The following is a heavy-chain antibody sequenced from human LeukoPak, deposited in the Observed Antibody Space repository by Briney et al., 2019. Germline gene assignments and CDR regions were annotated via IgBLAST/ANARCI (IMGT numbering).Heavy chain of an antibody. CDR3: ARTEPSGTTSH. CDR1: GYTLTGYY. J-gene: IGHJ4*02. V-gene: IGHV1-2*02. CDR2: INPYTGDT. Sequence: GASVKVSCKASGYTLTGYYIHWVRQAPGQGLEWMGWINPYTGDTNSAQKFQGRVTMTRDTSISTAYMELSRLRSDDTAVYYCARTEPSGTTSHWGQGTLVTVSS. D-gene: IGHD1-1*01.